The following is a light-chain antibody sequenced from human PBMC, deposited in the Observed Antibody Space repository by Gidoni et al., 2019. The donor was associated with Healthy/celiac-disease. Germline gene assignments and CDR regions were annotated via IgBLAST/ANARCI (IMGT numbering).Light chain of an antibody. CDR1: QSLLHSNGYNY. J-gene: IGKJ3*01. CDR2: LGS. CDR3: MQALQTPFT. Sequence: ESGMTQSPLALPVTAGEPASISCRSSQSLLHSNGYNYVDCYLQKPGQSPQLLIYLGSNRSSGVPVRFSGRGSGTDFTLKISRVVAEDVGVSYCMQALQTPFTFGPWTKVELK. V-gene: IGKV2-28*01.